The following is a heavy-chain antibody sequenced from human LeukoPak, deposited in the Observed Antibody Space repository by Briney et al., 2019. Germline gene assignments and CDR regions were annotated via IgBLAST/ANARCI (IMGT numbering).Heavy chain of an antibody. CDR2: ISAYNGNT. CDR3: ARYCSSTSCYRGQLRFDP. Sequence: ASVKVSCKASGYTFTSYGISWVRQAPGQGLEWMGWISAYNGNTNYAQKLQGRVTMTTDTSTSTAYMELRSLRSDDTAVYYCARYCSSTSCYRGQLRFDPWGQGTLVTVSS. V-gene: IGHV1-18*01. CDR1: GYTFTSYG. J-gene: IGHJ5*02. D-gene: IGHD2-2*01.